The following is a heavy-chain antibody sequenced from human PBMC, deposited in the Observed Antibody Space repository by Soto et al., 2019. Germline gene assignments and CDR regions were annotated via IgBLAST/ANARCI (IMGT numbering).Heavy chain of an antibody. D-gene: IGHD2-15*01. CDR2: ISNSGSTV. J-gene: IGHJ4*02. CDR1: GFTFSSYG. CDR3: VREGSCDY. V-gene: IGHV3-48*04. Sequence: PWGSLRLSCAASGFTFSSYGMHWVRQAPGKGLEWVSYISNSGSTVYYADSVKGRFAISRDNAKNSLYLQMNSLRAEDTAVYYCVREGSCDYWGQGTLVPVSS.